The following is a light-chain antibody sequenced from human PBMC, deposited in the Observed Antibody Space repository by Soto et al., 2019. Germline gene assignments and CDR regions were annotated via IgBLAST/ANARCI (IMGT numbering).Light chain of an antibody. CDR3: QQSYEVPRT. V-gene: IGKV1-39*01. CDR1: QSSSTY. J-gene: IGKJ1*01. CDR2: AVS. Sequence: DIQVTQSPSSLSASVGDRVTITCRTSQSSSTYFNWYQQKPGKAPKLLINAVSTLQSGVPSRFRRSGFGTEVPLAISDLQPEDYGTYSCQQSYEVPRTFGQGPKLEI.